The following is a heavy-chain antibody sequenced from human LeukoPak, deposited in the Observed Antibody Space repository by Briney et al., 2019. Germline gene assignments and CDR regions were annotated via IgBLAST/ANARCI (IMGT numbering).Heavy chain of an antibody. CDR2: VNRDGTEK. CDR1: GFNFSDSR. D-gene: IGHD2-21*01. V-gene: IGHV3-7*04. CDR3: VRGDWYSES. Sequence: GGPLRLSCVTSGFNFSDSRMTWVRQAPGKGLQWVANVNRDGTEKHFLDSVEGRFTISRDNAKKSLYLQMSSLRPQDTAVYFCVRGDWYSESWGQGTLVTVSS. J-gene: IGHJ4*02.